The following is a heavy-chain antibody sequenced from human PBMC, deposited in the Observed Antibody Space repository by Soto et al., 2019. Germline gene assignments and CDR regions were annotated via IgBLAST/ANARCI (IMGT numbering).Heavy chain of an antibody. CDR3: AKRGPYDFWSGYYYYGMDV. CDR1: GSTFSSYA. J-gene: IGHJ6*02. D-gene: IGHD3-3*01. CDR2: ISGSGGST. V-gene: IGHV3-23*01. Sequence: EVQLLESGGGLVQPGGSLRLSCAASGSTFSSYAMSWVRQAPGKGLEWVSAISGSGGSTYYADSVKGRFTISRDNSKNTLYLQMNSLRAEDTAVYYCAKRGPYDFWSGYYYYGMDVWGQGTTVTVSS.